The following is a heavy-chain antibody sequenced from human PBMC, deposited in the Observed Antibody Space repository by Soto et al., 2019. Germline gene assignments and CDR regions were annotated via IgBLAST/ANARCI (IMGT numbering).Heavy chain of an antibody. CDR2: IYYSGST. J-gene: IGHJ4*02. V-gene: IGHV4-39*02. D-gene: IGHD6-6*01. CDR3: AREARIAARRANDDY. CDR1: GGSISSSSYY. Sequence: PSETLSLTCTVSGGSISSSSYYWGWIRQPPGKGLEWIGSIYYSGSTYYNPSLKSRVTISVDTSKNQFSLKLSSVTAADTAVYYCAREARIAARRANDDYWGQGTLVTVSS.